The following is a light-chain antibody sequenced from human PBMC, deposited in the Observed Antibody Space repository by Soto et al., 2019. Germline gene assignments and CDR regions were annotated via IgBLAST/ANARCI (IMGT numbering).Light chain of an antibody. V-gene: IGKV3-20*01. CDR3: QQYGTSPQT. CDR1: QSVYRSY. J-gene: IGKJ4*01. CDR2: GAS. Sequence: EIVLTQSPGTLSLSPGERATLSCRASQSVYRSYLAWYQQKPGQAPRLLMYGASSRATGIPDRFSGSGSGTDFTLTISRLEPEDFVVYSCQQYGTSPQTFGGGTKVEIK.